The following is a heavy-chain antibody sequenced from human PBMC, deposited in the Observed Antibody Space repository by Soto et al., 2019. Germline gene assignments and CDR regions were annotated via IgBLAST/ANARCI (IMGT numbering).Heavy chain of an antibody. CDR3: ARCPLPLYVWGSYRYRGAFDI. CDR1: GGSISSGDYY. J-gene: IGHJ3*02. V-gene: IGHV4-30-4*01. CDR2: IYYSGST. Sequence: KSSETLSLTCTVSGGSISSGDYYWSWIRQPPGKGLEWIGYIYYSGSTYYNPSLKSRVTISVDTSKNQFSLKLSSVTAADTAVYYCARCPLPLYVWGSYRYRGAFDIWGQGTMVTVSS. D-gene: IGHD3-16*02.